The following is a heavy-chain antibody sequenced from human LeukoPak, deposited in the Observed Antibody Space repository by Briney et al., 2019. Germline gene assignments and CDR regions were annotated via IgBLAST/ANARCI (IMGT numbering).Heavy chain of an antibody. D-gene: IGHD2-15*01. CDR3: ARTLVVVTATSSY. Sequence: PGGSLRLSCAASGFPFSSYEMNWVRQAPGKGLEWVSYISSSGSTIYYADSVRGRFTISRDNAKNSLYLQMNSLRAEDTAVYYCARTLVVVTATSSYWGQGTLVTVSS. J-gene: IGHJ4*02. V-gene: IGHV3-48*03. CDR2: ISSSGSTI. CDR1: GFPFSSYE.